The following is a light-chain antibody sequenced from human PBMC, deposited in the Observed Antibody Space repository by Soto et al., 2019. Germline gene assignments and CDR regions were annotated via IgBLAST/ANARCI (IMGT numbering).Light chain of an antibody. CDR1: SSDVGNYNL. Sequence: QSVLTQPASVSGSPGQSITISCTGSSSDVGNYNLVSWYQQFPGKAPKLIIYEDSKRPSGVSDRFSGSKSDNTASLTISGLQDEHEADYYCCSYAGSSTWVFGGGTKLTVL. V-gene: IGLV2-23*01. CDR2: EDS. CDR3: CSYAGSSTWV. J-gene: IGLJ3*02.